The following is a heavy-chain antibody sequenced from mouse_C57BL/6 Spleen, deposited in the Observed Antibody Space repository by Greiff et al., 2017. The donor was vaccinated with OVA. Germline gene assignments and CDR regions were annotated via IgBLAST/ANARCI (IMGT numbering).Heavy chain of an antibody. Sequence: QVQLQQSGPELVKPGASVKISCKASGYSFTSYYIHWVKQRPGQGLEWIGRIYPGSGNTQTNAQFNGKATLTADPSSNTAYMQLSSLTSEDSAVYDCARSYYGRSCGYWGQGTTLTVSS. J-gene: IGHJ2*01. CDR2: IYPGSGNT. V-gene: IGHV1-66*01. D-gene: IGHD1-1*01. CDR3: ARSYYGRSCGY. CDR1: GYSFTSYY.